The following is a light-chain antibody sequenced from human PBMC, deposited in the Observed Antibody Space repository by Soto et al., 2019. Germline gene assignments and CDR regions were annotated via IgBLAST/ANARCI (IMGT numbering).Light chain of an antibody. V-gene: IGLV2-14*03. CDR2: DVN. CDR1: SSDVGNFDL. CDR3: SSYTSSPTYV. J-gene: IGLJ1*01. Sequence: QSALTQPASVSGSPGQSITISCTGTSSDVGNFDLVSWYQQHPGEAPKLMIYDVNNRPSGVSDRFSGSKSGNTASLTISGLQAEEEADYYCSSYTSSPTYVFGTGTKLTVL.